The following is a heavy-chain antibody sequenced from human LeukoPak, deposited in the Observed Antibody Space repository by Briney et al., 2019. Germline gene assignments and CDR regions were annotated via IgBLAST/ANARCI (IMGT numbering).Heavy chain of an antibody. CDR3: AKGHKYYYDSSGTYYFDY. Sequence: GGSLRLSCAASGFTFSSYAMSWVRQAPGKGLEWVSAISGSGGSTYYADSVKGRFTISRDNPKNTLYLQMNSLRAEDTAVYYCAKGHKYYYDSSGTYYFDYWGQGTLVTVSS. D-gene: IGHD3-22*01. CDR2: ISGSGGST. J-gene: IGHJ4*02. CDR1: GFTFSSYA. V-gene: IGHV3-23*01.